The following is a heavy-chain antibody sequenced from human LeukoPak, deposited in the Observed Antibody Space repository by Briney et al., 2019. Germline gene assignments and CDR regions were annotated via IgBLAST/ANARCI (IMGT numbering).Heavy chain of an antibody. CDR1: GGSFSGYY. CDR3: AREIPSRYFDL. Sequence: KPSETLSLTCAVSGGSFSGYYWSLIRQPPGKGLEWIGEINHSGSTNYNPSLKSRVTISVDTSKNQFSLKLSSVTAADTAVHYCAREIPSRYFDLWGRGTLVTVSS. V-gene: IGHV4-34*01. CDR2: INHSGST. D-gene: IGHD2-2*01. J-gene: IGHJ2*01.